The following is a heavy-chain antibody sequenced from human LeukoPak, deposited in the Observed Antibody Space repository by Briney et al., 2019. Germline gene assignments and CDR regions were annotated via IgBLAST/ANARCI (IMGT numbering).Heavy chain of an antibody. D-gene: IGHD1-26*01. CDR2: ISWNSGSI. CDR3: ARGGVGATTYVWFDP. V-gene: IGHV3-9*01. J-gene: IGHJ5*02. CDR1: GFTFDDYA. Sequence: GRSLRLSYAASGFTFDDYAMHWVRQAPGKGLEWVSAISWNSGSIAYADSVKGRFTFSRDNAKNSLYLQMNSLRAEDTAFYYCARGGVGATTYVWFDPWGQGTLVTVSS.